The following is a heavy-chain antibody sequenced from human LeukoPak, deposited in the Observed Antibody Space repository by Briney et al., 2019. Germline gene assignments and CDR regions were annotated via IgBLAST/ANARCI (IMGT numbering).Heavy chain of an antibody. Sequence: PGGSLRLSCAASGFTFDDYAMHWVRQAPGKGLEWLSGVTARGTVRYYADSVRGRFFASRDNSKSTLYLQMGSLRAEDTAFYYCAKLLVDLSPGGNYVFDLWGPGTLVTVSS. CDR2: VTARGTVR. D-gene: IGHD4-23*01. CDR1: GFTFDDYA. CDR3: AKLLVDLSPGGNYVFDL. J-gene: IGHJ4*02. V-gene: IGHV3-23*01.